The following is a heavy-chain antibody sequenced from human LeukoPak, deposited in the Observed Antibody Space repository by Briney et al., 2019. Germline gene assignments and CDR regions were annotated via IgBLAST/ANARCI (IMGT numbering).Heavy chain of an antibody. CDR2: ISSSSGTI. J-gene: IGHJ4*02. D-gene: IGHD3-3*01. CDR1: GFTFSSYS. Sequence: GGSLRLSCAASGFTFSSYSMNWVRQAPGKGLEWVSYISSSSGTIYYADSVKGRFTISRDNAKNSLYPQMSSLRAEDTAVYYCAKVRFLEGLDYWGQGTLVTVSS. CDR3: AKVRFLEGLDY. V-gene: IGHV3-48*04.